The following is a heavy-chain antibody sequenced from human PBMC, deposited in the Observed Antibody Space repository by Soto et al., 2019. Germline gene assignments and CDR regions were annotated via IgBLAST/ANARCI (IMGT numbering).Heavy chain of an antibody. CDR1: SWSLSGSNVF. Sequence: SGNPSLPRTVFSWSLSGSNVFLGWVRQPPGKGLEWIGNVDYSGTAYFSPSLATRVTFHVDTSKNQFSLTLYSVTAADTAVYYCARITGRHLDYWGQGILVTVSS. CDR3: ARITGRHLDY. J-gene: IGHJ4*02. V-gene: IGHV4-39*01. D-gene: IGHD1-20*01. CDR2: VDYSGTA.